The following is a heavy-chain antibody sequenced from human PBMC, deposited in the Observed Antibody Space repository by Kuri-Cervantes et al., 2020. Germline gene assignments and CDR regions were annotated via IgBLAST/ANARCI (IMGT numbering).Heavy chain of an antibody. Sequence: GGSLRLSCTASGFTFSYFWMHWVRQAPGKGLVWVSRIDNDGNNIAYADSVKGRFTISRDNAKNTLYLQMNSLRAEDTAVYYCARDSEVLLSSYDAFDIWGQGTMVTVSS. CDR3: ARDSEVLLSSYDAFDI. CDR2: IDNDGNNI. V-gene: IGHV3-74*01. J-gene: IGHJ3*02. CDR1: GFTFSYFW. D-gene: IGHD3-10*02.